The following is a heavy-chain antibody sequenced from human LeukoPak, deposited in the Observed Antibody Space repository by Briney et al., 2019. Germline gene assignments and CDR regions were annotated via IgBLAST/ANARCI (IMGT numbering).Heavy chain of an antibody. CDR1: GFTFSSYS. J-gene: IGHJ3*02. D-gene: IGHD5-18*01. CDR2: ISSSSSYI. Sequence: GGSLRLSCAASGFTFSSYSMNWARQAPGKGLEWVSSISSSSSYIYYADSVKGRFTISRDNAKNSLYLQMNSLRAEDTAVYYCARDHSYGGAFDIWGQGTMVTVSS. CDR3: ARDHSYGGAFDI. V-gene: IGHV3-21*01.